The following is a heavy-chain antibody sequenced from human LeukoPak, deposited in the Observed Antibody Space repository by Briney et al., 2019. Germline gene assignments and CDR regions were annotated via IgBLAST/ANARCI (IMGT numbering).Heavy chain of an antibody. CDR2: IYYSGGT. J-gene: IGHJ4*02. Sequence: SETLSLTCSVSGASFGTNYWSWIRQAPGKGLEWIGYIYYSGGTNDNPSLKGRVTISADTSKNQFSLNLRSVTAADTAVYYCAKGHGSGTFYRGLFGSWGQGIPVTVSS. CDR1: GASFGTNY. D-gene: IGHD3-10*01. CDR3: AKGHGSGTFYRGLFGS. V-gene: IGHV4-59*01.